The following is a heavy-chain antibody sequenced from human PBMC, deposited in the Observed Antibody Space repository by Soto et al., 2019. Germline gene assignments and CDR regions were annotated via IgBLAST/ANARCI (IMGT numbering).Heavy chain of an antibody. J-gene: IGHJ6*02. CDR3: AKFRSYDILTGFRVDV. CDR2: ISGSGGST. CDR1: GFTFSDSA. Sequence: GGSLRLSCAASGFTFSDSAMSWVRQAPGKGLEWVSAISGSGGSTSYADSVKGRFTISRDESKNTLYLQVNSLRAEDRAVYYCAKFRSYDILTGFRVDVWGQGTTVTVSS. V-gene: IGHV3-23*01. D-gene: IGHD3-9*01.